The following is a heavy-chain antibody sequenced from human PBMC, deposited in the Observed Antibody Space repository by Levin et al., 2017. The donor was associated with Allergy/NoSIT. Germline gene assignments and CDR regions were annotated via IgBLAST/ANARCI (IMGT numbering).Heavy chain of an antibody. D-gene: IGHD3-16*01. V-gene: IGHV4-4*07. CDR2: FHIGGNI. CDR3: ARDPLIAPRWFDL. Sequence: SETLSLTCNVSGGSLNDYHWSWIRQSAGKGLEWIGRFHIGGNINYNPSLKIRVTMSVDTSTKQFFLNLISVTAADTAVYFCARDPLIAPRWFDLWGRGTLVTVSS. J-gene: IGHJ2*01. CDR1: GGSLNDYH.